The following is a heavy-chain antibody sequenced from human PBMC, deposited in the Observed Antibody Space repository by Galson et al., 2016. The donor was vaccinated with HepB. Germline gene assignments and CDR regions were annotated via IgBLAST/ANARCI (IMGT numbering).Heavy chain of an antibody. CDR3: AGTARFGVVMASPYDAFDI. J-gene: IGHJ3*02. D-gene: IGHD3-3*01. Sequence: SLRLSCAASGFSFTDYYMNWIRQAPGKGLEWVSYITSSGTYTNYADSVKGRFTISRDNAEKSLYLQMSSLRAEDTAVYYCAGTARFGVVMASPYDAFDIWGRGTMVTVSS. CDR1: GFSFTDYY. V-gene: IGHV3-11*06. CDR2: ITSSGTYT.